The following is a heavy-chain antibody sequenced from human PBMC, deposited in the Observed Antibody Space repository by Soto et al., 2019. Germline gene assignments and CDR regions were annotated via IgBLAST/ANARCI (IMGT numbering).Heavy chain of an antibody. J-gene: IGHJ3*02. D-gene: IGHD6-19*01. CDR1: GFTFSSYG. CDR3: AKDPAPYSSGWYGGDAFDI. Sequence: QVQLVESGGGVVQPGRSLRLSCAASGFTFSSYGMHWVRQTPGKGLEWVAVISYDGSNKYYADSVKGRFTISRDNSKNTLYLQMNRLRAEDTALYYCAKDPAPYSSGWYGGDAFDIWGQGTMVTVSS. V-gene: IGHV3-30*18. CDR2: ISYDGSNK.